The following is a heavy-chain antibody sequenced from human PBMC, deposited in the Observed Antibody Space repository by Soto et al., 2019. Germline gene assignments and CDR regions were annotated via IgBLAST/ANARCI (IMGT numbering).Heavy chain of an antibody. J-gene: IGHJ4*02. D-gene: IGHD6-6*01. V-gene: IGHV3-7*03. CDR1: GFSVTNYW. CDR3: ASLDSMAAARGY. Sequence: PGGSLRLSCAASGFSVTNYWISWVRQAPGKGLEWVANVRRDGRDEYYADSVRGRFTISGDNAKNSVYLQMDSLRAEDTAVYYCASLDSMAAARGYWGQGTQVTVSS. CDR2: VRRDGRDE.